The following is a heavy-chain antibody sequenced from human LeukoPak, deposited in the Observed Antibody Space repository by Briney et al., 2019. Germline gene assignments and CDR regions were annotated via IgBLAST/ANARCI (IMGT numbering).Heavy chain of an antibody. J-gene: IGHJ3*02. CDR1: GGSIFSSNW. CDR2: IFHSGST. CDR3: ARVWSGNYYEDRGAFDI. Sequence: SGTLSPTSAASGGSIFSSNWWSWVRQPPGMGLEWGGQIFHSGSTSYSPSLKSRVTISVDKSKNQFSLRLSSVTAADTAVYYCARVWSGNYYEDRGAFDIWGQGTMVTVSS. V-gene: IGHV4-4*02. D-gene: IGHD3-22*01.